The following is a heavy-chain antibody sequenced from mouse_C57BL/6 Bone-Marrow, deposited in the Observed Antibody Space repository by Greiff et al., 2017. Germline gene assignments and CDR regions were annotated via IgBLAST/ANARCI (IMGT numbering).Heavy chain of an antibody. Sequence: EVQGVESGGGLVKPGGSLKLSCAASGFTFSSYAMSWVRQTPEKRLEWVATISDGGSYTYYPDNVKGRFTIARDKAKNNLYLQMSNLKSEDAAMYYCARLLLRAMDYWGQGTSVTVSS. J-gene: IGHJ4*01. CDR2: ISDGGSYT. V-gene: IGHV5-4*01. CDR3: ARLLLRAMDY. D-gene: IGHD1-1*01. CDR1: GFTFSSYA.